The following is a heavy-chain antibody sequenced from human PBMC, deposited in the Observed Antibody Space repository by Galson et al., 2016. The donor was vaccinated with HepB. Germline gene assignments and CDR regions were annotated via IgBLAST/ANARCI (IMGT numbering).Heavy chain of an antibody. CDR1: GFAFNTYT. D-gene: IGHD3-3*01. V-gene: IGHV3-64D*06. CDR2: IDNNGDNI. J-gene: IGHJ4*02. Sequence: SLRLSCAASGFAFNTYTMTWIRQAPGKGLECVSAIDNNGDNIFYADSVKGRFTISRDSSKYTLYLQMSSLRPEDTAVYYCAKDQTESDFWSSYYSYFDYWGQGTLVTVSS. CDR3: AKDQTESDFWSSYYSYFDY.